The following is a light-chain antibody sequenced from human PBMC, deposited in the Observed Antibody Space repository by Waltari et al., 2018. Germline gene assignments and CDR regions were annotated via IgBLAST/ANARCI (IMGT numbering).Light chain of an antibody. CDR2: GSL. V-gene: IGKV3-20*01. J-gene: IGKJ3*01. CDR3: QQYSSSPLT. Sequence: PGESVTLSCRASQRVDRNYLAWYQQKPGQAPRLVIYGSLSRATGVPDRFSGSGSGTDFTLTINRLEPEDFGVYYCQQYSSSPLTCGPGTTVDIK. CDR1: QRVDRNY.